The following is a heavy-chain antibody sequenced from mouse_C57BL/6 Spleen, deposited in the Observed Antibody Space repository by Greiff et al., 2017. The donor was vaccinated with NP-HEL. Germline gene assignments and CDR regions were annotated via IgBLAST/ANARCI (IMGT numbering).Heavy chain of an antibody. CDR2: IYPGDGDT. CDR1: GYAFSSSW. D-gene: IGHD1-1*01. Sequence: VQLQQSGPELVKPGASVKISCKASGYAFSSSWMNWVKQRPGKGLEWIGRIYPGDGDTNYIGKFKGKATLTADKSSSTAYMQLSSLTSEDSAVYFCARGDTTVVAYYFDYWGQGTTLTVSS. V-gene: IGHV1-82*01. J-gene: IGHJ2*01. CDR3: ARGDTTVVAYYFDY.